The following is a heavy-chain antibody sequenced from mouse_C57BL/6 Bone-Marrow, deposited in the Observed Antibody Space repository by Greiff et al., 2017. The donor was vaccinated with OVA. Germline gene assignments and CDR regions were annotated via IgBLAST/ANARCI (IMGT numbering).Heavy chain of an antibody. J-gene: IGHJ4*01. D-gene: IGHD1-1*01. CDR3: ARELGYYGSSYGGYYAMDY. CDR1: GYTFTGYW. Sequence: QVQLQQSGAELLKPGASVKLSCKATGYTFTGYWIEWVKQRPGHGLEWIGEILPGSGSTNYNEKFKGKATFTADTSSNTAYMQLSSLTTEDSAIYYCARELGYYGSSYGGYYAMDYWGQGTSVTVSS. V-gene: IGHV1-9*01. CDR2: ILPGSGST.